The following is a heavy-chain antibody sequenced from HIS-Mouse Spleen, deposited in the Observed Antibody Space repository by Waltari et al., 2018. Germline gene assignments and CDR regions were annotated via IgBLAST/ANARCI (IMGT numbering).Heavy chain of an antibody. V-gene: IGHV4-39*07. CDR1: VGSISRSSYY. CDR3: AREIPYSSSWYDWYFDL. J-gene: IGHJ2*01. Sequence: QLQLQESGPGLVKPSATLSLTCPAPVGSISRSSYYWGWIRQPPGKGLEWIGSIYYSGSTYYNPSLKSRVTISVDTSKNQFSLKLSSVTAADTAVYYCAREIPYSSSWYDWYFDLWGRGTLVTVSS. CDR2: IYYSGST. D-gene: IGHD6-13*01.